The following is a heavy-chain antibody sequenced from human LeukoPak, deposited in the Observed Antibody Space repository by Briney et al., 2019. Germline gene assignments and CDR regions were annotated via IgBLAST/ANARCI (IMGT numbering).Heavy chain of an antibody. CDR3: ASDYTAMVRGENY. D-gene: IGHD5-18*01. CDR1: GYSISSGYH. CDR2: MSHSGST. Sequence: SETLSLTCGVSGYSISSGYHWGWIRQPTGKGLEWIGSMSHSGSTYYNPSLKSRVTISVDTSKNQFSVKLSSVTAADTAVYYCASDYTAMVRGENYWGQGTLVTVSS. J-gene: IGHJ4*02. V-gene: IGHV4-38-2*01.